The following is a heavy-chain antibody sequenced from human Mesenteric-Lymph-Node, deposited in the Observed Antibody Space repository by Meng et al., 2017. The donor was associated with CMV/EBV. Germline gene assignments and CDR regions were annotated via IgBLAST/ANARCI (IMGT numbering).Heavy chain of an antibody. Sequence: SVKVSCKASGYTFTGYYMHWVRQAPGQGLEWMGWINPNSGGTNYAQKFQGRVTMTRDTSISTAYMELSRLRSDDTAVYYCARGYCSSSSCPVDPWGQGALVTVSS. CDR3: ARGYCSSSSCPVDP. D-gene: IGHD2-2*01. J-gene: IGHJ5*02. CDR2: INPNSGGT. CDR1: GYTFTGYY. V-gene: IGHV1-2*02.